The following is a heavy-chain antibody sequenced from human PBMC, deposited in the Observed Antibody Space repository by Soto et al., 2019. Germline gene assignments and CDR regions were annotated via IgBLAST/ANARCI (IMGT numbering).Heavy chain of an antibody. Sequence: QLQLQESGSGLVKPSQTLSLTCAVSGGSISSGGYSWTWIRQPPGKGLEWIGYIYHSGSAYYNPSLRSRVTISVDGTKNQFSLKLSLVTATDTAVYYCARPPYGDYGYGMDVWGQGTTVTVSS. CDR1: GGSISSGGYS. J-gene: IGHJ6*02. V-gene: IGHV4-30-2*01. D-gene: IGHD4-17*01. CDR2: IYHSGSA. CDR3: ARPPYGDYGYGMDV.